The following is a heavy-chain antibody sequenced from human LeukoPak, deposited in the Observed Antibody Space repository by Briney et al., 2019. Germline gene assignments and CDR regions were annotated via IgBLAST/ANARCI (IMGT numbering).Heavy chain of an antibody. CDR3: ARRDSSSWYAFGY. Sequence: PSETLSLTCTVSGGSISSGGYYWNWIRQPPGKGLEWIGYIYHSGSTYYNPSLKSRVTISVDRSKNQFSLKLSSVTAADTAVYYCARRDSSSWYAFGYWGQGTLVTVSS. CDR2: IYHSGST. CDR1: GGSISSGGYY. V-gene: IGHV4-30-2*01. D-gene: IGHD6-13*01. J-gene: IGHJ4*02.